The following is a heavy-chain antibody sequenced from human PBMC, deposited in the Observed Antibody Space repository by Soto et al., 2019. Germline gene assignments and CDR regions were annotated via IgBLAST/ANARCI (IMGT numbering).Heavy chain of an antibody. CDR3: AHRPRGYSYHFDY. CDR2: IYWDDDE. J-gene: IGHJ4*02. CDR1: GFSFSTRGVG. V-gene: IGHV2-5*02. D-gene: IGHD5-18*01. Sequence: QITLKESGPTLVKPTQTLTLTCTFSGFSFSTRGVGVAWIRQPPGKALEWLALIYWDDDEGYSPSLKSRLTITKGTSKNQVVLTTTNMDPVDTATYYCAHRPRGYSYHFDYWGQGTLVTVSS.